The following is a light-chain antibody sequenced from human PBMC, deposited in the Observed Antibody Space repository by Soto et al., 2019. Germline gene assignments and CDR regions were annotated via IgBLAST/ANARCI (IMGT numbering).Light chain of an antibody. J-gene: IGLJ2*01. V-gene: IGLV2-23*03. CDR1: SSDVGSYNL. Sequence: QSALTQPASVSGSPGQSITISCTGTSSDVGSYNLVSWYQQHPGKAPKLIIYEGSKRPSGVSNRFSGSKSGSTASLTISGLHTEDEADYYCCSYAGTFTFLFGGGTKLTVL. CDR2: EGS. CDR3: CSYAGTFTFL.